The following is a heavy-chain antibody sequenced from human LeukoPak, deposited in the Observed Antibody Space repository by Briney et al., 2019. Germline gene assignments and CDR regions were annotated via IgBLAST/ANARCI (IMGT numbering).Heavy chain of an antibody. CDR3: ASPRNGS. D-gene: IGHD1-26*01. V-gene: IGHV3-48*03. Sequence: GGSLRLSCEASGFTFSSYEMNWVRQAPGKGLEWVSYISSSGKTIYYADSTKGRFTVSRDNAKNSLYLQMNSLRAEDTAVYYCASPRNGSWGQGTLVTVSS. J-gene: IGHJ4*02. CDR1: GFTFSSYE. CDR2: ISSSGKTI.